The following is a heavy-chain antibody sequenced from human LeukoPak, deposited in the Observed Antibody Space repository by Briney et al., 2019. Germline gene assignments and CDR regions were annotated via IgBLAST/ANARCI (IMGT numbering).Heavy chain of an antibody. Sequence: ASVKVSCKTSGYIFTGYDMHWVRQAPGQGLECMGWINPNSGDTQYAQKFQGRVTMTRDTSISTAYMELSRLRSDDTAVYYCARDGTPYYYDSSGYYYWGQGTLVTVSS. V-gene: IGHV1-2*02. J-gene: IGHJ4*02. CDR3: ARDGTPYYYDSSGYYY. CDR1: GYIFTGYD. D-gene: IGHD3-22*01. CDR2: INPNSGDT.